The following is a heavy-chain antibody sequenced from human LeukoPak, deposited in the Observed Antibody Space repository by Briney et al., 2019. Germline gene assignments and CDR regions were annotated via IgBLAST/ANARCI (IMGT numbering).Heavy chain of an antibody. V-gene: IGHV3-23*01. J-gene: IGHJ4*02. CDR1: GFSFSNYA. CDR2: ISASGDST. D-gene: IGHD1-1*01. Sequence: GGSLRLSCAASGFSFSNYAMSWVRQAPGEGLEWVSDISASGDSTYYADSVKGRFTISRDNSKNTLYLQMNSLRAEDTAVYYCGRDWKVDYWGQGTLVTVSS. CDR3: GRDWKVDY.